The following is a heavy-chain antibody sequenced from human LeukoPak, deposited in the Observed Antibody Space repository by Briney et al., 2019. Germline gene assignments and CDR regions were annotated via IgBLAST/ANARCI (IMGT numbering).Heavy chain of an antibody. D-gene: IGHD3-3*01. CDR2: IYHSGST. CDR3: ARQEYDFWSGYSRGGGFDY. J-gene: IGHJ4*02. Sequence: SETLSLTCAVSGYSISSGYYWGWIRQPPGKGLEWIGSIYHSGSTYYNPSLKSRVTISVDTSKNQFSLKLSSVTAADTAVYYCARQEYDFWSGYSRGGGFDYWGQGTLVTVSS. V-gene: IGHV4-38-2*01. CDR1: GYSISSGYY.